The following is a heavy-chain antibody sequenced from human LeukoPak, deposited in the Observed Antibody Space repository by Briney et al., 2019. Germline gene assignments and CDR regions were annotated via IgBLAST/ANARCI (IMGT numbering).Heavy chain of an antibody. CDR3: AREGEDSSGQIDY. D-gene: IGHD3-22*01. CDR2: INPNSGGT. CDR1: GYTFTGYY. Sequence: ASVKVSCKASGYTFTGYYIHWVRQAPGQGLEWMGWINPNSGGTNYAQKFQGRVTMTTDTSTSTAYMELRSLRSDDTAVYYCAREGEDSSGQIDYWGQGTLVTVSS. J-gene: IGHJ4*02. V-gene: IGHV1-2*02.